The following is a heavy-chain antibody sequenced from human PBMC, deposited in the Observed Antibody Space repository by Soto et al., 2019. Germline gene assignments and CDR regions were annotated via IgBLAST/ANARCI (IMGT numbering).Heavy chain of an antibody. Sequence: PGGSLRLSCAASGFSFSTYAMHWVRQAPGKGLEWVAVISYDGDHKYYTDSVKGRFTISRDNSKNTLYLQMNSLRGEDTAVYYCARDPPPQDTDNLPVYFHFDYWGQGTLVTVSS. D-gene: IGHD3-9*01. CDR1: GFSFSTYA. V-gene: IGHV3-30-3*01. CDR2: ISYDGDHK. CDR3: ARDPPPQDTDNLPVYFHFDY. J-gene: IGHJ4*02.